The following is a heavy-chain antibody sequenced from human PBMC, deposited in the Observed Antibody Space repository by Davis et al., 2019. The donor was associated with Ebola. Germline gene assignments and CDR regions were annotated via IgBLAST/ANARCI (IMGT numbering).Heavy chain of an antibody. CDR3: VSPSTATRDDPFDI. J-gene: IGHJ3*02. V-gene: IGHV5-51*01. D-gene: IGHD5-18*01. CDR2: IYPTSSET. CDR1: GYSFTSYW. Sequence: GESLKISCKGSGYSFTSYWIGWVRQMPGKGLEWMGIIYPTSSETRYSPSFQGQVTISVDKSITTAYLQWSSLKASDAAMYFCVSPSTATRDDPFDIWGQGTMVTVSS.